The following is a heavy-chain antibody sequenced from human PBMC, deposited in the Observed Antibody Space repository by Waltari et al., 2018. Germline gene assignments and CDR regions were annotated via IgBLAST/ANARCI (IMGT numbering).Heavy chain of an antibody. J-gene: IGHJ4*02. CDR3: ASSRGNSSGWSPFDY. V-gene: IGHV4-34*01. CDR1: GGSFSGYY. D-gene: IGHD6-19*01. Sequence: QVQLQQWGAGLLKPSETLSLTCAVYGGSFSGYYWSWIRQPPGKGLEWIGEINHSGSTNYNPSLKSRVTISVDTSKNQFSLKLSSVTAADTAVYYCASSRGNSSGWSPFDYWGQGTLVTVSS. CDR2: INHSGST.